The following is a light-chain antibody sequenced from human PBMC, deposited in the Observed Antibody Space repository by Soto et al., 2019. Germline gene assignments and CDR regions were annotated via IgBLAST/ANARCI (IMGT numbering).Light chain of an antibody. J-gene: IGLJ1*01. V-gene: IGLV1-47*01. Sequence: QSVLPQPPSASGTPGQRVTISCSGSSSNIGSNYVYWYQQLPGTAPKLLIYRNNQRPSGVPDRFSGSKSGTSASLAISGLRSEDEAEYYCAAWDDSLSALYVFGTGTKVTVL. CDR1: SSNIGSNY. CDR3: AAWDDSLSALYV. CDR2: RNN.